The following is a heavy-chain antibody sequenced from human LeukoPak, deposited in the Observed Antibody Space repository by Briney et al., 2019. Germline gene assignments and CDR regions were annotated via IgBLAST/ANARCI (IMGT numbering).Heavy chain of an antibody. J-gene: IGHJ4*02. V-gene: IGHV3-48*03. Sequence: GGSLRLSCAASGFTFSSYEMHWVRQAPGKGLEWISYISSSGSTIYYADSVKGRFTISRDNGRNSLYLQMNSLRAEDTAVYYCARVHYNTAMVDIDYWGQGTLVTVSS. CDR1: GFTFSSYE. D-gene: IGHD5-18*01. CDR2: ISSSGSTI. CDR3: ARVHYNTAMVDIDY.